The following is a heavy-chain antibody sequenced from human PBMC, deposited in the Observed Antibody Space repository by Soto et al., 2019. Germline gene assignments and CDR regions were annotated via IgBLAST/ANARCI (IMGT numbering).Heavy chain of an antibody. V-gene: IGHV4-59*01. CDR1: GGSISSYY. CDR2: IYYSGST. CDR3: ATSQYYDFWSGLDSYYMDV. D-gene: IGHD3-3*01. Sequence: SETLSLTCTVSGGSISSYYWSWIRQPPGKGLEWIGYIYYSGSTNYNPSLKSRVTISVATSKNQFSLKLSSVTAADTAVYYCATSQYYDFWSGLDSYYMDVWGKGTTVTVSS. J-gene: IGHJ6*03.